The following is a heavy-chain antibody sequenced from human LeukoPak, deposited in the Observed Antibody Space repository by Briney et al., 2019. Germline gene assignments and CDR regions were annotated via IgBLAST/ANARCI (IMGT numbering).Heavy chain of an antibody. CDR3: ARDHSSGWYGDY. V-gene: IGHV3-21*01. D-gene: IGHD6-19*01. J-gene: IGHJ4*02. Sequence: GGSLRLSCAASGFTFSTSAMNWVRQAPGKGLEWVSSISSSSSYIYYADSVKGRFTISRDNAKNSLYLQMNSLRAEDTAVYYCARDHSSGWYGDYWGQGTLVTVSS. CDR1: GFTFSTSA. CDR2: ISSSSSYI.